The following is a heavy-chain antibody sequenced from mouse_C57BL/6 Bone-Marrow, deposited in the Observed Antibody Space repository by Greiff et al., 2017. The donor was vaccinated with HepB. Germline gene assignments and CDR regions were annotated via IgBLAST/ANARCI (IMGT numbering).Heavy chain of an antibody. CDR1: GYSFTDYN. V-gene: IGHV1-39*01. J-gene: IGHJ2*01. Sequence: VQLKQSGPELVKPGASVKISCKASGYSFTDYNMNWVKQSNGKSLEWIGVINPNYGTTSYNQKFKGKATLTVDQSSSTAYMQLSSLTSEDSAVYFCARALTTVVATSDWGQGTTLTVSS. CDR3: ARALTTVVATSD. D-gene: IGHD1-1*01. CDR2: INPNYGTT.